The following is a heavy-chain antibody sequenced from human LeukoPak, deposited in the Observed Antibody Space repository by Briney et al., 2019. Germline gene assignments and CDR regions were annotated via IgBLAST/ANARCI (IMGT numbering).Heavy chain of an antibody. CDR3: ARGPVDTAMARYYYYYYYMDV. CDR2: IYTSGST. Sequence: SETLSLTCTVSGGSISSYYWSWIRQPAGKGLEWIGRIYTSGSTNYNPSLRSRVTMSVDTSKNQFALKLSSVTAADTAVYYCARGPVDTAMARYYYYYYYMDVWGKGTTVTVSS. V-gene: IGHV4-4*07. J-gene: IGHJ6*03. CDR1: GGSISSYY. D-gene: IGHD5-18*01.